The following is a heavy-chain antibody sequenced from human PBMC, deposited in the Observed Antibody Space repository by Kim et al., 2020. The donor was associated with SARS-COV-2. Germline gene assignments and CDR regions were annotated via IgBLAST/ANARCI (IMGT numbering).Heavy chain of an antibody. V-gene: IGHV4-39*01. CDR2: IYYSGST. CDR1: GGSISSSSYY. D-gene: IGHD4-17*01. J-gene: IGHJ6*02. CDR3: ARHTRRLRGLYGMDV. Sequence: SETLSLTCTVSGGSISSSSYYWGWIRQPPGKGLEWIGSIYYSGSTYYNPSLKSRVTISVDTSKNQFSLKLSSVTAADTAVYYCARHTRRLRGLYGMDVWGQGTTVTVSS.